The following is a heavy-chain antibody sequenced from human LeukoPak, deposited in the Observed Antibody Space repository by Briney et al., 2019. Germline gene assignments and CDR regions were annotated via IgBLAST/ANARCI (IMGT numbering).Heavy chain of an antibody. V-gene: IGHV3-74*03. CDR2: INGDGTST. Sequence: GGSLRLSCAASGFTFSTYWMHWVRQAPGKGLLWVSRINGDGTSTKYADSVKGRFSISRDNSKNTLHLQMNSLRAEDTAVYYCAREYSSGWSYYFDYWGQGTLVTVSS. CDR1: GFTFSTYW. CDR3: AREYSSGWSYYFDY. D-gene: IGHD6-19*01. J-gene: IGHJ4*02.